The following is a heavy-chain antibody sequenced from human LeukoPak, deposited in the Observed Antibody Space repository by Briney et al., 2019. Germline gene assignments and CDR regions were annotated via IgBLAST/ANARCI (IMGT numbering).Heavy chain of an antibody. D-gene: IGHD2-2*01. CDR1: GGSISNYY. CDR2: IYYSGST. CDR3: ARALGYCSSTGCYPGTRFDY. J-gene: IGHJ4*02. Sequence: SETLSLTCTVSGGSISNYYWSWIRQPPGKGLDWIGYIYYSGSTNYNPSLKSRVTISVDTSKNQFSLKLSSVTAADTAVYYCARALGYCSSTGCYPGTRFDYWGQGTLVTVSS. V-gene: IGHV4-59*12.